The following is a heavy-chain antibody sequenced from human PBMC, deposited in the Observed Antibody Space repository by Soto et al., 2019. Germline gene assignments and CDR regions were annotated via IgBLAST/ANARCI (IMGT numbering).Heavy chain of an antibody. D-gene: IGHD3-22*01. J-gene: IGHJ4*02. Sequence: ASVKVSFKASCYTFTSYGISWVRQAPGQGLEWMGWISAYNGNTNYAQKLQGRVTMTTDTSTSTAYMELRSLRSDDTAVYYCARVGYYYDSSGYFDYWGQGTLVTVSS. CDR1: CYTFTSYG. CDR2: ISAYNGNT. V-gene: IGHV1-18*01. CDR3: ARVGYYYDSSGYFDY.